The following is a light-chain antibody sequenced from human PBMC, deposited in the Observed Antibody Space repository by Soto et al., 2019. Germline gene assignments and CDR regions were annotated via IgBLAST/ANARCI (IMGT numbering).Light chain of an antibody. CDR3: CSYAGSSTSYV. J-gene: IGLJ1*01. V-gene: IGLV2-23*01. Sequence: QSALTQPASVSGSPGQSITISCTGTSSDVGSYNLVSWHQQHPGKAPKLMIYEGSKRPSGVSNRFSGSKSGNTASLTISGLQAEDEADYYCCSYAGSSTSYVFGTGTKLTVL. CDR2: EGS. CDR1: SSDVGSYNL.